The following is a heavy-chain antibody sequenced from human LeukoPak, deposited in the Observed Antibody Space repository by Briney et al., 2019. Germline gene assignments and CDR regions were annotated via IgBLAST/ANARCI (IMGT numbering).Heavy chain of an antibody. CDR2: IRSKAYDGTT. J-gene: IGHJ4*02. D-gene: IGHD6-19*01. Sequence: GGSLRLSCRVSGFTFGNYAMAWVRQAPGKGLEWVGSIRSKAYDGTTEYAASVKGRFTISRDDSNSIAYLQMNSLKTEDTGVYYCSRIERLPSSRTAVAADFWGQGTLVTVSS. CDR3: SRIERLPSSRTAVAADF. CDR1: GFTFGNYA. V-gene: IGHV3-49*04.